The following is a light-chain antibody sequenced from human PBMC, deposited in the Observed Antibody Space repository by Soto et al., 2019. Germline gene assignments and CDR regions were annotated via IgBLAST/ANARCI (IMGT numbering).Light chain of an antibody. V-gene: IGKV1-5*03. Sequence: DIQITQSPSTLSRSLGDRFTFAGRASQTMSSCLAWYQQKQGKRPKTQIYMSSTLKRGVPSRFRGSGSGTGCTFTISRLQPEDFETYYCLQDYNSPYSFGQGTKVDI. J-gene: IGKJ1*01. CDR3: LQDYNSPYS. CDR1: QTMSSC. CDR2: MSS.